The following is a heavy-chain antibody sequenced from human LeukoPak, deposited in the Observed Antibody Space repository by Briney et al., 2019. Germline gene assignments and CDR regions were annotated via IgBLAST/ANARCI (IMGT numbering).Heavy chain of an antibody. J-gene: IGHJ6*02. CDR2: IYYSGST. D-gene: IGHD6-13*01. Sequence: SETLSLTCTVSGGSISSYYWSWIRQPPGKGLEWIGYIYYSGSTNYNPSLKSRVTISVDTSKNQFSLKLSSVTAADTAVYYCASSGAAAGSYYYYGMDVWGQGTTVTVSS. CDR3: ASSGAAAGSYYYYGMDV. V-gene: IGHV4-59*01. CDR1: GGSISSYY.